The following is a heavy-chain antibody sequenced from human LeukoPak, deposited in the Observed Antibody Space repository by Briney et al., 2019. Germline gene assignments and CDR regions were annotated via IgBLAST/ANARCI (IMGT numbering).Heavy chain of an antibody. CDR1: GFTFSDYY. D-gene: IGHD4-17*01. J-gene: IGHJ6*02. CDR3: AKELTLLDYGRGYYYYGLDV. Sequence: GGSLRLSCAASGFTFSDYYMSWVRQAPGKGLEWVSMISHSGGITYYADSVKGRFAISRDNSRNTLYLQMNSLSADDTAVYHCAKELTLLDYGRGYYYYGLDVWGQGTTLTVSS. CDR2: ISHSGGIT. V-gene: IGHV3-23*01.